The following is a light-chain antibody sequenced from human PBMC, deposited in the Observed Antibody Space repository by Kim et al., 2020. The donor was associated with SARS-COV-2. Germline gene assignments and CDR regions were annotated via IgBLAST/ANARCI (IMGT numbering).Light chain of an antibody. CDR2: GKN. CDR3: NSRDSNGNVV. J-gene: IGLJ3*02. CDR1: SLRSYY. V-gene: IGLV3-19*01. Sequence: SSELTQDPAVSVALGQTVRITCQGDSLRSYYATWYQQKPGQAPILVILGKNNRPSGIPDRFSGSSSGNTASLTITETQAGDEADYYCNSRDSNGNVVFGGGTQLTVL.